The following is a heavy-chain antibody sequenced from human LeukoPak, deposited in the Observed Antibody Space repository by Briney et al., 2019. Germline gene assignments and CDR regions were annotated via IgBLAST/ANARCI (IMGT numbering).Heavy chain of an antibody. D-gene: IGHD6-13*01. CDR3: ARLLSSWQQLVNGWFDP. J-gene: IGHJ5*02. Sequence: ASVKVSCKASGYTFTSYGISWVRQAPGQGLEWMGWISAYNGNTNYAQKLQGRVTMTTDTSTSTAYMELRSLRSDDTAVYCCARLLSSWQQLVNGWFDPWGQGTLVTVSS. V-gene: IGHV1-18*01. CDR1: GYTFTSYG. CDR2: ISAYNGNT.